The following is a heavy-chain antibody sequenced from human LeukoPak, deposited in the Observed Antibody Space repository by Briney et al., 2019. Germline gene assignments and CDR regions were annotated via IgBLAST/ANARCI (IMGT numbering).Heavy chain of an antibody. CDR1: RFTFSTYG. V-gene: IGHV3-48*03. J-gene: IGHJ6*04. CDR3: AELGITMIGGV. D-gene: IGHD3-10*02. Sequence: GGSLRLSCAASRFTFSTYGMHWVRQAPGKGLEWVSYISSSGSTIYYADSVKGRFTISRDNAKNSLYLQMNSLRAEDTAVYYCAELGITMIGGVWGKGTTVTISS. CDR2: ISSSGSTI.